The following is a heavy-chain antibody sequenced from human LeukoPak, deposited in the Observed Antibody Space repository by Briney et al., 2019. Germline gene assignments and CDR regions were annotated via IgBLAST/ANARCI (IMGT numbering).Heavy chain of an antibody. CDR1: TFTFSSYS. Sequence: GGSLRLSCTAFTFTFSSYSMNWVRQAPGKGLEWVSFISGDGGSTYYADSVKGRFTISRDNSKNSLYLQMNSLRLGDTALYYCATDCSGNRCYSLWGQGTLVTVSS. CDR3: ATDCSGNRCYSL. CDR2: ISGDGGST. V-gene: IGHV3-43*02. D-gene: IGHD2-15*01. J-gene: IGHJ4*02.